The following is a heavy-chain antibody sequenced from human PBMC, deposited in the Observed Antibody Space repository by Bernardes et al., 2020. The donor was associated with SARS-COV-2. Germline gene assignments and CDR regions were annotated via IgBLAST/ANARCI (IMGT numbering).Heavy chain of an antibody. Sequence: GGSLRLSCAASGFTFSNAWMSWVRQAPGKGLEWVGRIKSKTDGGTTDYAAPVKGRFTISRDDSKNTLYLQMNSLKTEDTAVYYCTTDNYHFGVVITPSPTYGMDVWG. CDR2: IKSKTDGGTT. CDR1: GFTFSNAW. J-gene: IGHJ6*02. V-gene: IGHV3-15*01. CDR3: TTDNYHFGVVITPSPTYGMDV. D-gene: IGHD3-3*01.